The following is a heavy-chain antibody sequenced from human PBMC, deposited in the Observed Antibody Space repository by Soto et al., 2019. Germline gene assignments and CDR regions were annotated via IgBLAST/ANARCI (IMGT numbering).Heavy chain of an antibody. CDR2: ISGSGGST. D-gene: IGHD2-21*02. J-gene: IGHJ4*02. V-gene: IGHV3-23*01. Sequence: PGGSLRLSCAASGFTFSSDAMSWVRQAPGKGLEWVSAISGSGGSTYYADSVKGRFTISRDNSKNTLYLQMNSLRAEDTAVYYCAKVLGTYCGGDCYPLAYWGQGTLVTVSS. CDR1: GFTFSSDA. CDR3: AKVLGTYCGGDCYPLAY.